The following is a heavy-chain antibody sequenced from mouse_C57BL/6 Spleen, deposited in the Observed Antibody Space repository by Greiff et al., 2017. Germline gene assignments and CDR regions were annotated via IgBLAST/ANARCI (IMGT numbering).Heavy chain of an antibody. J-gene: IGHJ4*01. CDR3: ARSGATSHYYAMDD. V-gene: IGHV1-18*01. CDR1: GYTFTDYN. CDR2: INPNNGGT. D-gene: IGHD3-1*01. Sequence: EVQLQQSGPELVKPGASVKIPCKASGYTFTDYNMDWVKQSHGKSLEWIGDINPNNGGTIYNQKFKGKATLTVDKSSSTAYMALRSLTSEDTAVYYCARSGATSHYYAMDDWGQGTSVTVSS.